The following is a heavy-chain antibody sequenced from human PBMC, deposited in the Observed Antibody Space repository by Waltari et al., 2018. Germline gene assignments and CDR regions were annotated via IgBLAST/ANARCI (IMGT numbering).Heavy chain of an antibody. J-gene: IGHJ5*02. V-gene: IGHV4-34*01. D-gene: IGHD6-13*01. CDR3: ARGRYRYSSWFDP. CDR1: AGSFSGYY. Sequence: QVQLQQWGAGLLTPSETLSLTCAVYAGSFSGYYWRWILQPPGKGLEWIGEINHSGSTNYNPSLKSRVAISVDTSKNQFSLKLSSVTAADTAVYYCARGRYRYSSWFDPWGQGTLVTVSS. CDR2: INHSGST.